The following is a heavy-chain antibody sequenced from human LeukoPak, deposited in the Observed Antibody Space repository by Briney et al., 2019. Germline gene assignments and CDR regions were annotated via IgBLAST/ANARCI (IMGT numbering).Heavy chain of an antibody. V-gene: IGHV3-53*01. J-gene: IGHJ4*02. D-gene: IGHD1-7*01. CDR2: IYSGGST. CDR3: AGQLRPHSPFDY. Sequence: PGGSLRLSCAASGFTVSSNYMSWVRQAPGKGLEWVSVIYSGGSTYYADPVKGRFTISRDNSKNTLYLQMNSLRAEDTAVYYCAGQLRPHSPFDYWGQGTLVTVSS. CDR1: GFTVSSNY.